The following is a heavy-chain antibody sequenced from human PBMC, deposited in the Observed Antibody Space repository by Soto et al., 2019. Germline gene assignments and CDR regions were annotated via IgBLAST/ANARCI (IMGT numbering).Heavy chain of an antibody. CDR2: IIPIFGTA. D-gene: IGHD2-2*02. V-gene: IGHV1-69*01. J-gene: IGHJ6*02. CDR1: GGTFSSYA. CDR3: AERGCSSTTCYTDYYYYGMDV. Sequence: QVQLVQSGAEVKKPGSSVKVSCKASGGTFSSYAISWVRQAPGQGLEWMGGIIPIFGTANYAQKFQGRVTITADESTITAYMELSSLRSEDTAVYYCAERGCSSTTCYTDYYYYGMDVWGQGTTVTVSS.